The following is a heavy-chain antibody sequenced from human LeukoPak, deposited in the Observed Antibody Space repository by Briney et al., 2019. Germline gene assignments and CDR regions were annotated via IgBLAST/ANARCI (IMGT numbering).Heavy chain of an antibody. Sequence: SETLSLTCSVSGGSISSYSWSWIRQPPGKGLEWIGHMHYSGSPNYNLSLKSRVAISLDTSKNQFSLKVSSVTAADTAVYYCARVSGSYYPIDYWGQGTLVTVSS. CDR2: MHYSGSP. CDR1: GGSISSYS. CDR3: ARVSGSYYPIDY. J-gene: IGHJ4*02. V-gene: IGHV4-59*08. D-gene: IGHD1-26*01.